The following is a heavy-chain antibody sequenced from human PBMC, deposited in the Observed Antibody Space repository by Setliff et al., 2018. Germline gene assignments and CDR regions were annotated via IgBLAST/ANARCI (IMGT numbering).Heavy chain of an antibody. CDR1: DFSINSGYY. V-gene: IGHV4-38-2*02. CDR2: IYYSGST. Sequence: PSETLSLTCSVSDFSINSGYYWGWIRQPPGKGLEWIGSIYYSGSTYYNPSLKSRVTISVDTSKNQFSLKLSSVTAADTAVYYCARDKRQYNFWSGYYGSWGNYFDYWGQGTLVTVSS. D-gene: IGHD3-3*01. CDR3: ARDKRQYNFWSGYYGSWGNYFDY. J-gene: IGHJ4*02.